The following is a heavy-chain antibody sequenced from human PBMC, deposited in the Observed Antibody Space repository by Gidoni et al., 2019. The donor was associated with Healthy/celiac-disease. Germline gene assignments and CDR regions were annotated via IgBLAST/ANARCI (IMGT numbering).Heavy chain of an antibody. J-gene: IGHJ6*02. CDR1: GGTFSSYV. V-gene: IGHV1-69*06. Sequence: QAQLVQSGAEAKKPGSSVKVSCKASGGTFSSYVISWVQQAPGQGLVWMGGIIPIFGAPHYAQKFQGRVTITADKSTSTAYMELSSLRSEDTAVYYCARALSDDSSGYYYLREYYGMDVWGQGTTVTVSS. CDR2: IIPIFGAP. CDR3: ARALSDDSSGYYYLREYYGMDV. D-gene: IGHD3-22*01.